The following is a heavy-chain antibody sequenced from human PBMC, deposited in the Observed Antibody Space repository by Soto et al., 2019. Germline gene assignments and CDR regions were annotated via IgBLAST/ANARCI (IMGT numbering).Heavy chain of an antibody. CDR3: ARAGGIAAAGTVDYYYYGMDV. V-gene: IGHV3-33*01. CDR2: IWYDGSNK. D-gene: IGHD6-13*01. CDR1: GFTFSSYG. Sequence: QVQLVESGGGVVQPGRSLRLSCAASGFTFSSYGMHWVRQAPGKGLEWVAVIWYDGSNKYYADSVKGRFTISRDNSKNTLYLQMNSLRAEDTAVYYCARAGGIAAAGTVDYYYYGMDVWGQGTTVTLSS. J-gene: IGHJ6*02.